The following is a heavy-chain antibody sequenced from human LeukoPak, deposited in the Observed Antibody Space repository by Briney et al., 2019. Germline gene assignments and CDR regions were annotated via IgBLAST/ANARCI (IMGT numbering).Heavy chain of an antibody. J-gene: IGHJ4*02. V-gene: IGHV3-30*02. Sequence: GGSLRLSCAASGFTFSSYGMHWVRQAPGKGLEWVAFIRYDGSNKYYADSVKGRFTISRDNSKNTLYLQMNSLRAEDTAVYYCAKDYRVTLYYFDYWGQGTLVTVSS. D-gene: IGHD2-21*02. CDR3: AKDYRVTLYYFDY. CDR2: IRYDGSNK. CDR1: GFTFSSYG.